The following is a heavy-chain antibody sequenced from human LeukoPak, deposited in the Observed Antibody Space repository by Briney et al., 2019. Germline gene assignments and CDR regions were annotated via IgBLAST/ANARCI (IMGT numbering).Heavy chain of an antibody. J-gene: IGHJ4*02. CDR2: FYSREIT. D-gene: IGHD3-10*01. CDR3: ASKFGELPIDY. V-gene: IGHV4-30-4*07. CDR1: CVSISIGAYF. Sequence: SETLSLTCAVSCVSISIGAYFWRWIRQPPGKGLEWIRYFYSREITYYNPSLKSRITISIDTSNNHVSLRLSSVNAADTDVYYCASKFGELPIDYWGQGTLVTVSS.